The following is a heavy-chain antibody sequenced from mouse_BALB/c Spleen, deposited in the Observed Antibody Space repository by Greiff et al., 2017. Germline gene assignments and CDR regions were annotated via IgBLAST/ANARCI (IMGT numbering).Heavy chain of an antibody. Sequence: EVQVVESGGGLVKPGGSLKLSCAASGFTFSDYYMYWVRQTPEKRLEWVATISDGGSYTYYPDSVKGRFTISRDNAKNNLYLQMSSLKSEDTAMYYCARGGYDGGYAMDDWGQGTSVTVSS. CDR2: ISDGGSYT. V-gene: IGHV5-4*02. CDR1: GFTFSDYY. CDR3: ARGGYDGGYAMDD. J-gene: IGHJ4*01. D-gene: IGHD2-14*01.